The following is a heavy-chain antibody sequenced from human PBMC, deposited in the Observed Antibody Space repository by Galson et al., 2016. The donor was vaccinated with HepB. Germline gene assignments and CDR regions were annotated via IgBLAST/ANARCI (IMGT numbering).Heavy chain of an antibody. CDR2: ITWDGGDS. CDR3: VKGMGRH. V-gene: IGHV3-43D*03. J-gene: IGHJ4*02. CDR1: GFTFDDYA. Sequence: SLRLSCAASGFTFDDYAMHWVRQAPGKGLEWVSLITWDGGDSYYADSVKGRFTISRDNNQNSLYLQMNCLRVEDTALYYCVKGMGRHWGQGTLVTVSS. D-gene: IGHD1-26*01.